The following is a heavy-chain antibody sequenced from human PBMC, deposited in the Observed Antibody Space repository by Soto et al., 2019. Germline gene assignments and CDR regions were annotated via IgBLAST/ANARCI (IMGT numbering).Heavy chain of an antibody. J-gene: IGHJ6*02. Sequence: SEPLSLTCSVSGYSSSDYYWSWIRQTPGKGLEWIGYIHYSGTTYYNPSLKSRVTISEDMSRNQFSLSLSSVTAADTAVYFCARHYGGSYYNVDDYYGMDVWGQGTTVT. CDR2: IHYSGTT. CDR1: GYSSSDYY. D-gene: IGHD3-10*01. CDR3: ARHYGGSYYNVDDYYGMDV. V-gene: IGHV4-30-4*01.